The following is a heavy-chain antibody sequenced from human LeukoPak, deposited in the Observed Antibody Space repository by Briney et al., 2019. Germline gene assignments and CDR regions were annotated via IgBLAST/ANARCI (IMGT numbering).Heavy chain of an antibody. Sequence: GWITPNSVTTGYAQKFQGRVTMTRNTSISTAYMELCSLRSEDTAVYYCARAGRGSSYYMDVWGKGTTVTVSS. CDR2: ITPNSVTT. V-gene: IGHV1-8*01. D-gene: IGHD3-10*01. J-gene: IGHJ6*03. CDR3: ARAGRGSSYYMDV.